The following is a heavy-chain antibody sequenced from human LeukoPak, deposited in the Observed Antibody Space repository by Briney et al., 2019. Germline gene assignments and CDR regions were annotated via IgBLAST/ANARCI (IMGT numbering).Heavy chain of an antibody. CDR2: IYHSGNT. J-gene: IGHJ4*02. CDR1: GGSISSGNW. Sequence: PSETLSLTCAVSGGSISSGNWWSWVRQPPGKGLEWIGEIYHSGNTNYNPSLKSRVTISVDWSENHFSLKLSSVTAADTAVYYCAREGDYDILTGYYFIDSWGQGTLVTVSS. V-gene: IGHV4-4*02. CDR3: AREGDYDILTGYYFIDS. D-gene: IGHD3-9*01.